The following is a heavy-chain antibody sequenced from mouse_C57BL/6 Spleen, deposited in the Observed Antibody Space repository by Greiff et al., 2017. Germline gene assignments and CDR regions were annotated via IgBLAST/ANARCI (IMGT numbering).Heavy chain of an antibody. J-gene: IGHJ3*01. D-gene: IGHD1-1*01. V-gene: IGHV1-15*01. CDR1: GYTFTDYE. CDR3: TRLGYYGSALAY. CDR2: IDPETGGT. Sequence: VQLQESGAELVRPGASVTLSCKASGYTFTDYEMHWVKQTPVHGLEWIGAIDPETGGTAYNQKFKGKAILTADKSSSTAYMELRSLTSEDSAVYYCTRLGYYGSALAYWGQGTLVTVSA.